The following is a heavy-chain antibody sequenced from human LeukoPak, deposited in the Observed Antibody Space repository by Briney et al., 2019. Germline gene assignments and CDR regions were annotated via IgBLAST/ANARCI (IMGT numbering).Heavy chain of an antibody. CDR3: ARVVAAAGTMRDRGSNWFDP. CDR2: IDPNSGGT. V-gene: IGHV1-2*02. Sequence: ASVKVSCKASGYTFTGYYMHWVRQAPGQGLEWMGWIDPNSGGTNYAQKFQGRVTMTRDTSISTAYMELSRLRSDDTAVYYCARVVAAAGTMRDRGSNWFDPWGQGTLVTVSS. CDR1: GYTFTGYY. J-gene: IGHJ5*02. D-gene: IGHD6-13*01.